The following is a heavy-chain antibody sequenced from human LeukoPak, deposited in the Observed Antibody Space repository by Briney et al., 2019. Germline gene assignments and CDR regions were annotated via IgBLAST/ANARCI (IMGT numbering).Heavy chain of an antibody. J-gene: IGHJ4*02. CDR1: GFTFSSYG. CDR2: IRYDGSNK. CDR3: AKDLYSSSWPQTVFDY. V-gene: IGHV3-30*02. Sequence: GGSLRLSCAASGFTFSSYGMHWVRQAPGKGLEWVAFIRYDGSNKYYADSVKGRFTISRDNSKNTLYLQMNSLRAEDTAVYYCAKDLYSSSWPQTVFDYWGQGTLVTVSS. D-gene: IGHD6-13*01.